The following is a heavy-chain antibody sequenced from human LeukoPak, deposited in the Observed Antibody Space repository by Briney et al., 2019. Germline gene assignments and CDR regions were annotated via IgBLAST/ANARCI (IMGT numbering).Heavy chain of an antibody. Sequence: GGSLRLSCAASGFTFSSYAVSWVRQAPGKGLEWVSTISGSGANTYYADSVKGRFTISRDNSKNTLFLQMNSLRAEDTAVYYCAKISYDSGGYYSSLDYWGQGTLVTVSS. CDR1: GFTFSSYA. V-gene: IGHV3-23*01. J-gene: IGHJ4*02. CDR2: ISGSGANT. D-gene: IGHD3-22*01. CDR3: AKISYDSGGYYSSLDY.